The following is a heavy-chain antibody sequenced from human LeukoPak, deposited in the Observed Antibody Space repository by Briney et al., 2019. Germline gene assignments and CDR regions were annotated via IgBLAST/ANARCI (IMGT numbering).Heavy chain of an antibody. D-gene: IGHD2-15*01. CDR3: AREGGTSKSYLILFDP. Sequence: ASVKVSCKASGYTFTSYYMHWVRHAPGQGLEWMGIINPSGGSTSYAQKFQGRVTMTRDTSTSTVYMELSSLRSEDTAVYYCAREGGTSKSYLILFDPWGQGTLVTVSS. V-gene: IGHV1-46*01. J-gene: IGHJ5*02. CDR2: INPSGGST. CDR1: GYTFTSYY.